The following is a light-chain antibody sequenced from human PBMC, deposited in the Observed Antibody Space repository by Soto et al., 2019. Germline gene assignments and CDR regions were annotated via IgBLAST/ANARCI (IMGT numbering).Light chain of an antibody. CDR3: QQYDSSPFT. Sequence: ERVMTQSPATLSVSPGERATLSCRASQSVGSNLAWYQQKPGQAPRLLIYGASNRATGVPDRFSGSGSGTDFTLTISRLEPEDFALYHCQQYDSSPFTFGPGTKVDIK. CDR2: GAS. CDR1: QSVGSN. V-gene: IGKV3D-15*01. J-gene: IGKJ3*01.